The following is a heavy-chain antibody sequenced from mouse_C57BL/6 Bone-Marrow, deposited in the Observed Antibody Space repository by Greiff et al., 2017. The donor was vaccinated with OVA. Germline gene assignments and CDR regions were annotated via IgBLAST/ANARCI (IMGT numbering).Heavy chain of an antibody. D-gene: IGHD1-1*01. V-gene: IGHV7-3*01. CDR2: IRHKANGYTT. CDR3: ARLYYYGSSYDYFDY. Sequence: EVKLMESGGGLVQPGGSLSLSCAASGFTFTDYYMSWVSQPPGKALEWLGFIRHKANGYTTEYSASVKGRFTISRDNSQSILYLQMNALRAEDSATYYCARLYYYGSSYDYFDYWGQGTTLTVSS. CDR1: GFTFTDYY. J-gene: IGHJ2*01.